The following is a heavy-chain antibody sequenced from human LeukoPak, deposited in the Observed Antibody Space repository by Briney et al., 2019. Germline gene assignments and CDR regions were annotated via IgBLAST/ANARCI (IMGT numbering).Heavy chain of an antibody. CDR1: GGSFSGYY. J-gene: IGHJ4*02. Sequence: SETLSLTCAVYGGSFSGYYWSWIRQPPGKGLEWIGYIYYSGSTNYNPSLKSRVTISVDTSKNQFSLKLSSVTAADTAVYYCARGGEKYYDFWSAYYFDYWGQGTLVTVSS. CDR3: ARGGEKYYDFWSAYYFDY. CDR2: IYYSGST. D-gene: IGHD3-3*01. V-gene: IGHV4-59*01.